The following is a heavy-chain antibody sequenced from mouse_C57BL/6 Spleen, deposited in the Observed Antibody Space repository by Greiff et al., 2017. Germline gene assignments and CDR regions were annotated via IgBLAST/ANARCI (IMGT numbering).Heavy chain of an antibody. J-gene: IGHJ3*01. Sequence: QVQLQQSGAELVRPGASVKLSCTASGYTFTDYYINWVKQRPGQGLEWIARIYPGSGNTYYNEKFKGKATLTAEKSSSTAYMQLSSLTSEDSAVYFCARGEYSNFAYWGQGALVTVSA. V-gene: IGHV1-76*01. D-gene: IGHD2-5*01. CDR2: IYPGSGNT. CDR1: GYTFTDYY. CDR3: ARGEYSNFAY.